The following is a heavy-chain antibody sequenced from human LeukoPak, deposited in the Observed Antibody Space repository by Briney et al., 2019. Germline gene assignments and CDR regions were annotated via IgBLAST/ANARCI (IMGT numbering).Heavy chain of an antibody. CDR3: ASSGVFPHNPLDY. Sequence: GGSLRLSCAASGFTFSSYAMSWVRQAPGKGLEWVSTVSYSGGSTYYVDSVKGRFTISRDNSRNTLYLQMNSLRAEDTAVYYCASSGVFPHNPLDYWGQGTLVTVSS. J-gene: IGHJ4*02. CDR1: GFTFSSYA. CDR2: VSYSGGST. V-gene: IGHV3-23*01. D-gene: IGHD6-19*01.